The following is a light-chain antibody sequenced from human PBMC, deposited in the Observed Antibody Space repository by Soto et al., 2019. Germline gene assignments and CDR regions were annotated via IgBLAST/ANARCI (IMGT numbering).Light chain of an antibody. J-gene: IGKJ5*01. CDR1: QGTISY. Sequence: DIQLTQSPSFLSASVGDRVTITCRASQGTISYLAWFQQKPGRAPKLLIYGASTLQSGVPARFSGSGSGTDFTLTISNLQPEDFATYYCQQLNAYPLTFGQGTRLEIK. CDR3: QQLNAYPLT. V-gene: IGKV1-9*01. CDR2: GAS.